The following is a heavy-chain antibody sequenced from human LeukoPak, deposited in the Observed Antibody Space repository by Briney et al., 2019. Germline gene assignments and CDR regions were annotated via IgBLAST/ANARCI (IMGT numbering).Heavy chain of an antibody. J-gene: IGHJ6*03. V-gene: IGHV4-34*01. CDR1: GFTFSSYE. CDR2: INHSGST. CDR3: ARGLFLTGFLYYYYYMDV. D-gene: IGHD3-9*01. Sequence: LRLSCAASGFTFSSYEMNWVRQAPGKGLEWIWEINHSGSTNYNPSLKSRVTISVDTSKNQFSLKLSSVTAADTAVYYCARGLFLTGFLYYYYYMDVWGKGTTVTVSS.